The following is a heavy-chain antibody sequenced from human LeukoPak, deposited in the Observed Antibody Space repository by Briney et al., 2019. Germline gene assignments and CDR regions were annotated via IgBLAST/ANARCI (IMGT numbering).Heavy chain of an antibody. CDR2: IHPGDSNI. CDR3: ARQTPNQYGMDV. Sequence: GESLKISCKGFEYSFTSYWIGWVRQMPGKGPEWMGIIHPGDSNIRYSPSLQGQITISADKSISTAYLQWSSLKASDTAMYYCARQTPNQYGMDVWGTGTTVTVSS. J-gene: IGHJ6*04. CDR1: EYSFTSYW. V-gene: IGHV5-51*01.